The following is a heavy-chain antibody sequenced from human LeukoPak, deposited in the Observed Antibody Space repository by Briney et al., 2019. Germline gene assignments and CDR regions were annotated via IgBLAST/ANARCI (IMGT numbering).Heavy chain of an antibody. CDR1: GFTFTSSA. Sequence: GTSVKVSCKASGFTFTSSAVQWVRQARGQRLEWIGWIVVDSGNTNYAQKFQVRVTITRDMSTSTAYMELSSLRSEDTAVYYCAASPDYYDSSGYSYYFDYWGQGTLVTVSS. CDR2: IVVDSGNT. V-gene: IGHV1-58*01. J-gene: IGHJ4*02. D-gene: IGHD3-22*01. CDR3: AASPDYYDSSGYSYYFDY.